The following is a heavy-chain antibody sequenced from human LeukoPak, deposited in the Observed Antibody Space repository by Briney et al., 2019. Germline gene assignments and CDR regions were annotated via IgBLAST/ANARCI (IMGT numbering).Heavy chain of an antibody. CDR2: IYYSGST. CDR1: GGSISSSSYY. CDR3: ARSTRAKYGSGRRFDY. D-gene: IGHD3-10*01. J-gene: IGHJ4*02. Sequence: SETLSLTCTVSGGSISSSSYYWGWIRQPPGKGLEWIGSIYYSGSTYYNPSLKSRVTISVDTSKNQFSLKLSSVTAADTAVYYCARSTRAKYGSGRRFDYWGQGTLVTVSS. V-gene: IGHV4-39*07.